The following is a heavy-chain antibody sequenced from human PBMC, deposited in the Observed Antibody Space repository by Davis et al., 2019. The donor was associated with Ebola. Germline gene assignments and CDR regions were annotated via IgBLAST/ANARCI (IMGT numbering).Heavy chain of an antibody. CDR1: GFTFSSYA. J-gene: IGHJ4*02. V-gene: IGHV3-23*01. CDR3: AKGVPPLSSGSIFTLDY. CDR2: ISGSGGST. Sequence: PGGSLRLSCAASGFTFSSYAMSWVRQAPGKGLEWVSAISGSGGSTYYADSVKGRFTISRDNSKNTLYLQMNSLRAEDTAVYYCAKGVPPLSSGSIFTLDYWGQGTLVTGSS. D-gene: IGHD6-19*01.